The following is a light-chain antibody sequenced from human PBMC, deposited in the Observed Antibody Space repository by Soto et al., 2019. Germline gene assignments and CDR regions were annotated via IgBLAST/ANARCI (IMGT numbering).Light chain of an antibody. J-gene: IGKJ5*01. V-gene: IGKV3-15*01. Sequence: EIVMTQSPATLSVSPGERAALSCRASQSVSGNLAWYQQTPGQAPRLLIYGASTRATGIPARFSGSGFGTEFTPTISSLKSEDFAVYYCQQYNYRPPAFDQGTRLEIK. CDR2: GAS. CDR3: QQYNYRPPA. CDR1: QSVSGN.